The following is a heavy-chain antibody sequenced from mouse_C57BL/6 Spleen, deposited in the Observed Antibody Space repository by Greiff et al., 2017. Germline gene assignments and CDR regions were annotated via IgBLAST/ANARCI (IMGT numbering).Heavy chain of an antibody. V-gene: IGHV1-53*01. CDR1: GYTFTSYW. CDR3: ARSRVGDWYFDV. D-gene: IGHD1-1*02. Sequence: VKLQQPGTELVKPGASVKLSCKASGYTFTSYWMHWVKQRPGQGLEWIGNINPSNGGTNYNEKFKSKATLTVDKSSSTAYMQLSSLTSEDSAVYYCARSRVGDWYFDVWGTGTTVTVSS. J-gene: IGHJ1*03. CDR2: INPSNGGT.